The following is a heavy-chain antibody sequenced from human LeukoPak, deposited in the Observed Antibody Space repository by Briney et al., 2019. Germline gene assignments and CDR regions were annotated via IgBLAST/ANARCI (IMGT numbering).Heavy chain of an antibody. CDR3: ARAPRSDFDY. J-gene: IGHJ4*02. Sequence: SETLSLTCTVSGGSISNYYWNWIRQPPGKGLEWIGYIYYTGNTNYNPSLKSRVTISVDTSKNQFSLKLSSVTAADTAVYYCARAPRSDFDYWGQGTLVTVSS. CDR1: GGSISNYY. CDR2: IYYTGNT. V-gene: IGHV4-59*12. D-gene: IGHD6-25*01.